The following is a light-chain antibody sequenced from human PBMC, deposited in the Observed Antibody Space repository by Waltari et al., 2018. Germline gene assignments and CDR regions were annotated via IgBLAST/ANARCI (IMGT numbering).Light chain of an antibody. CDR2: DVS. Sequence: QSALTQPASVSGSPGQSITISCTGTSSDVGGYNYVSWYQQHPGKAPKLMIYDVSKRPSGVSNRFSGSKSGSTASLTIARLQAEDEADYYCSSYTSSSNVVFGGGTKLTVL. CDR1: SSDVGGYNY. V-gene: IGLV2-14*01. CDR3: SSYTSSSNVV. J-gene: IGLJ2*01.